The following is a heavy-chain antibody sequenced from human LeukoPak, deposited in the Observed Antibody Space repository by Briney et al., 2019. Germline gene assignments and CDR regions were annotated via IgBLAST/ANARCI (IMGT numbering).Heavy chain of an antibody. J-gene: IGHJ3*02. V-gene: IGHV4-59*01. CDR1: GGSISSYY. Sequence: KPSETLSLTWTVSGGSISSYYWSWIRQPPGKGLEWIGYIYYSGSTNYNPSLKSRVTISVDTSKNQFSPKLSSVTAADTAVYYCAREGIYYYDSSGSSGAFDIWGQGTMVTVSS. CDR2: IYYSGST. D-gene: IGHD3-22*01. CDR3: AREGIYYYDSSGSSGAFDI.